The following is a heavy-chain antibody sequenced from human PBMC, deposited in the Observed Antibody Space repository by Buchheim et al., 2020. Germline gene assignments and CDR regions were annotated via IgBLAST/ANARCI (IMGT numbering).Heavy chain of an antibody. CDR1: GFTFSSYE. D-gene: IGHD6-6*01. Sequence: EVQLVESGGGLVQPGGSLRLSCAASGFTFSSYEMNWVRQAPGKGLEWVSYISSSGSAIYYADSVKGRFTISRDNAKNSLYLQMNSLRAEDTAVYYCARGKGQLAPYYYGMDVWGQGTT. CDR3: ARGKGQLAPYYYGMDV. V-gene: IGHV3-48*03. CDR2: ISSSGSAI. J-gene: IGHJ6*02.